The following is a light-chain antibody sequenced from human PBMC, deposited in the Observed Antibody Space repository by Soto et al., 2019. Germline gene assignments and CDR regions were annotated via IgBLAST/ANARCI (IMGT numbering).Light chain of an antibody. CDR3: SSYTSSSTLV. Sequence: QSALTQPASVSGSPGQAITISCTGTSSDVGGYNYVSWYQQHPDKAPKLMIYYVSNWPSGGSNRFSGSKSGNTASLTISGLQAEDEADYYCSSYTSSSTLVFGRGTKVTVL. CDR1: SSDVGGYNY. V-gene: IGLV2-14*01. J-gene: IGLJ2*01. CDR2: YVS.